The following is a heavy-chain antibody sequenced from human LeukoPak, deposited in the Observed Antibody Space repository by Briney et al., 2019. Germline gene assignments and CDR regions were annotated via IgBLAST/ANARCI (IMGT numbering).Heavy chain of an antibody. J-gene: IGHJ4*02. CDR1: GYTFTGYY. CDR2: INPNSGST. CDR3: ARVPWTLYPYFDY. D-gene: IGHD1-1*01. Sequence: GASVKVSCKASGYTFTGYYMHWVRQAPGQGLEWMGWINPNSGSTNYAQKFQGRVTMTRDTSISTACMELSRLRSDDTAVYYCARVPWTLYPYFDYWGQGTLVTVSS. V-gene: IGHV1-2*02.